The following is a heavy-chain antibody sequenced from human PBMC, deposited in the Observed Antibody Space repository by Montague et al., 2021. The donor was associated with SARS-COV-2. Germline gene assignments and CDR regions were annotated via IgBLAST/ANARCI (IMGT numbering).Heavy chain of an antibody. V-gene: IGHV4-34*01. CDR3: ARDPWRITIFGVVTRYGMDV. D-gene: IGHD3-3*01. Sequence: SETLSLTCAVYGGSLSGYYWTWIRQSPRKGLEWIGEINHSGSTNYNPSLKSRVTISVDTSKNQFSLKLSSVTAADTAVYYCARDPWRITIFGVVTRYGMDVWGQGTTVTVSS. CDR1: GGSLSGYY. CDR2: INHSGST. J-gene: IGHJ6*02.